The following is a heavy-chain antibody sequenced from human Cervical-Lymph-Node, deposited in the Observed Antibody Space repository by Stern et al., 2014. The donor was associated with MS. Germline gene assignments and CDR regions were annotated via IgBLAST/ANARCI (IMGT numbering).Heavy chain of an antibody. V-gene: IGHV3-30*18. CDR2: ISYDGSNK. J-gene: IGHJ4*02. CDR1: GFTFSSYG. Sequence: VQLVESGGGVVQPGRSLRLSCAASGFTFSSYGMHWVRQAPGKGLEVVAVISYDGSNKYDADSVKGRFTISRDNSKNTLYLQMNSLRAEDTAVYYCAKDPGSWGQGTLVTVSS. D-gene: IGHD2-15*01. CDR3: AKDPGS.